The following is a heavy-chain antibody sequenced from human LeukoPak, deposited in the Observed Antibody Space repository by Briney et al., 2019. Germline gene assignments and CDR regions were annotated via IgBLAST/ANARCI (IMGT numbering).Heavy chain of an antibody. Sequence: SETLFLTCTVSGDSISSSNYYWGWIRQPPGKGLEWIGSIYYSGSTYYNPSLKSRVTISVDTSKNQFSLKLSSVTAADTAVYYCAREDIVVVPAAKKIADYFDYWGQGTLVTVSS. CDR1: GDSISSSNYY. V-gene: IGHV4-39*07. D-gene: IGHD2-2*01. CDR2: IYYSGST. CDR3: AREDIVVVPAAKKIADYFDY. J-gene: IGHJ4*02.